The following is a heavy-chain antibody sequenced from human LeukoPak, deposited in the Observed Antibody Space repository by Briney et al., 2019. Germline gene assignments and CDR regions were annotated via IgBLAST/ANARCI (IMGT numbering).Heavy chain of an antibody. CDR2: INPNSGGT. D-gene: IGHD4-17*01. CDR3: ARDSRTTVTPNFDY. CDR1: GYTFTGYY. J-gene: IGHJ4*02. V-gene: IGHV1-2*02. Sequence: ASVKVSCKASGYTFTGYYMHWVRQAPGQGLEWMGWINPNSGGTNYAQKFQGRVTMTRDTSISTAYMELRSLRSDDTAVYYCARDSRTTVTPNFDYWGQGTLVTVSS.